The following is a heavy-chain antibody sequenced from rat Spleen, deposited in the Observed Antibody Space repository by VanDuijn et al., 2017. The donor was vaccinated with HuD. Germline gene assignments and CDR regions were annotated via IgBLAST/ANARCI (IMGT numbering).Heavy chain of an antibody. D-gene: IGHD1-2*01. CDR2: ISPSGGST. V-gene: IGHV5-25*01. CDR1: GFTFSNYY. Sequence: EVQLVESGGGVVQPGRSLKLSCAASGFTFSNYYMAWVRQAPTKGLEWVASISPSGGSTYYPDSVKGRFTISRDNAKGIQYLQMDSLTSEDTATYYCARLGVTLGAGHWFAYWGQGTLVTVSS. J-gene: IGHJ3*01. CDR3: ARLGVTLGAGHWFAY.